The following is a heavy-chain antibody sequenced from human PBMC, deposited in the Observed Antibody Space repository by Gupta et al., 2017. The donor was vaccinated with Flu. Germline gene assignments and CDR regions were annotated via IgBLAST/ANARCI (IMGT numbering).Heavy chain of an antibody. CDR1: GFTFSRYA. D-gene: IGHD3-22*01. CDR2: IDSSGYYT. CDR3: AKGSSGGLPYYFDY. Sequence: EVQLLESGGGLVQPGGSLRLSCAASGFTFSRYAMSWVRQAPGKELEWVSAIDSSGYYTYYADSVKGRYTISRDNSRNTLFLQVSDLTAEDTAIYYCAKGSSGGLPYYFDYWGQGALVTVSS. V-gene: IGHV3-23*01. J-gene: IGHJ4*02.